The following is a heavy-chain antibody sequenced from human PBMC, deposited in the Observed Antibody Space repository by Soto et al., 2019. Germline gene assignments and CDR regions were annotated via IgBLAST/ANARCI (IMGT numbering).Heavy chain of an antibody. CDR3: ARSSPYIVVRKPTGNQDYYGMDV. CDR2: IIPVFGTT. D-gene: IGHD2-2*01. J-gene: IGHJ6*02. CDR1: GGTFSNYT. Sequence: QVQLVQSGAEVKKPGSSVKVFCKASGGTFSNYTISWVRQAPGQGLEWMGGIIPVFGTTDYEQKFQGRVTIAADGSTRAAYMKLSRLRSADTAVYYCARSSPYIVVRKPTGNQDYYGMDVWGQGTTVTVYS. V-gene: IGHV1-69*01.